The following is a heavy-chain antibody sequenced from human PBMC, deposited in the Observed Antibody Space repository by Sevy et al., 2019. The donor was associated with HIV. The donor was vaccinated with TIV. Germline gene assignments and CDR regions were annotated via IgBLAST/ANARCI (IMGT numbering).Heavy chain of an antibody. CDR1: GFTFDDYA. V-gene: IGHV3-9*01. J-gene: IGHJ6*02. CDR3: AKDMGEGRDYYYGMDV. D-gene: IGHD3-16*01. Sequence: GGSLRLSCAASGFTFDDYAMHWVRQAPGKGLEWVSGISWNSGSIDYADSVKGRFTISRDNAKNSLYLQMNSLRAEDTALYYCAKDMGEGRDYYYGMDVWGQGTTVTVSS. CDR2: ISWNSGSI.